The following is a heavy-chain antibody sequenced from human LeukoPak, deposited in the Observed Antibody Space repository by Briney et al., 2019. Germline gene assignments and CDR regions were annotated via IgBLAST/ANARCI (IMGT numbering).Heavy chain of an antibody. CDR1: GFTVSTSY. D-gene: IGHD3-22*01. CDR3: AASSGYYYTAFRY. V-gene: IGHV3-53*01. Sequence: GGSLRLSCAASGFTVSTSYMSWVRQAPGKGLEWVSVIYSGGSTYYADSVKGRFTISRDNSKNTLYLQMNSLRAEDTAVYYCAASSGYYYTAFRYWGQGTLVTVSS. CDR2: IYSGGST. J-gene: IGHJ4*02.